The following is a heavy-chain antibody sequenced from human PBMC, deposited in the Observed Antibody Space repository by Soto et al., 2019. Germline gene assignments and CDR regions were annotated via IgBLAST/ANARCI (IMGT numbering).Heavy chain of an antibody. Sequence: KTSETLSLTCTVSGGSISSGDYYWSWIRQPPGKGLEWIGYIYYSGSTYYNPSLKSRVTISVDTSKNQFSLKLSSVTAADTAVYYCARVWIFGVALYYFDYWGQGTLVTVSS. D-gene: IGHD3-3*01. V-gene: IGHV4-30-4*01. CDR3: ARVWIFGVALYYFDY. CDR1: GGSISSGDYY. J-gene: IGHJ4*02. CDR2: IYYSGST.